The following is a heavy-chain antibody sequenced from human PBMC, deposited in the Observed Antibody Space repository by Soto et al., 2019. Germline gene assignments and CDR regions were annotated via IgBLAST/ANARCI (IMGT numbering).Heavy chain of an antibody. CDR1: GFTFGDYA. D-gene: IGHD1-26*01. CDR2: IRSKVYGGTT. CDR3: TREKYSGSYYDY. Sequence: GGSLRLSCTASGFTFGDYAMSWVRQAPGKGLEWVGFIRSKVYGGTTEYAASVKGRFTISRDDSKSIAYLQMNSLKTEDTAVYYCTREKYSGSYYDYWGQGTLVTVSS. V-gene: IGHV3-49*04. J-gene: IGHJ4*02.